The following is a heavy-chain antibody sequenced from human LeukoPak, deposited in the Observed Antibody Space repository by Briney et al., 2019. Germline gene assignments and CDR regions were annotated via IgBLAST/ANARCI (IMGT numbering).Heavy chain of an antibody. V-gene: IGHV1-2*02. CDR2: INAKTGGT. CDR3: ARDQPGYSSYFDP. D-gene: IGHD6-19*01. CDR1: GYSFTDYH. J-gene: IGHJ5*02. Sequence: ASVKVSCKASGYSFTDYHMHWVRQAPGQGLEWMGWINAKTGGTNYAQTFQGRVTLTRDTSISTVYMEMSSLRSDDTAVYYCARDQPGYSSYFDPWGQGTLVTVSS.